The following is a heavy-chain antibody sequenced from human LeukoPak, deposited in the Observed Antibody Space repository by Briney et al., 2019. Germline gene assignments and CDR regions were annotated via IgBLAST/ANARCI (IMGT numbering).Heavy chain of an antibody. V-gene: IGHV4-59*01. CDR2: IYYSGST. J-gene: IGHJ5*02. Sequence: SETLSLTCTVSGGSISSYYWSWIRQPLGKGLEWIGYIYYSGSTNYNPSLKSRVTISVDTSKNQFSLKLSSVTAADTAVYYCARDEKQGFDPWGQGTLVTVSS. CDR3: ARDEKQGFDP. CDR1: GGSISSYY.